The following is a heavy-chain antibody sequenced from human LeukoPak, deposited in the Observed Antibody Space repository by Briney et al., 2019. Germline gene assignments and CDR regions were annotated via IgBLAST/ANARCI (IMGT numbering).Heavy chain of an antibody. D-gene: IGHD2-15*01. J-gene: IGHJ5*02. CDR1: GGSISSYY. V-gene: IGHV4-59*07. CDR2: IYYSGRT. CDR3: ARGRGGGGSSNNWFDP. Sequence: SDTLSLTCTVSGGSISSYYWSWIRQPPGKGLEWIGYIYYSGRTNYNPSLKSRVSISVDTSKNQFSLKLSSVTAADTAVYYCARGRGGGGSSNNWFDPWGQGTLVTVSS.